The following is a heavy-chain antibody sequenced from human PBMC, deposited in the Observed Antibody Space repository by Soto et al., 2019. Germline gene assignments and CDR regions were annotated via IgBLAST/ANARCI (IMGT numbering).Heavy chain of an antibody. Sequence: ASVKVSCKASGYTFTNYAMHWVRQAPGQRLEWMGWINAGNGNTRYSQKFQGRVTITRDTSASTAYMELSSLRSEDTAVYYCARGPDMATSSHYYYGLDVWGRGTTVTVSS. CDR2: INAGNGNT. D-gene: IGHD6-13*01. J-gene: IGHJ6*02. CDR3: ARGPDMATSSHYYYGLDV. V-gene: IGHV1-3*01. CDR1: GYTFTNYA.